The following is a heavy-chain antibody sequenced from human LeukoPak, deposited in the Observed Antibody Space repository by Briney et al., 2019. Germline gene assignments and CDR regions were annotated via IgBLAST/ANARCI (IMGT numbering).Heavy chain of an antibody. D-gene: IGHD1-1*01. V-gene: IGHV4-59*01. CDR2: SHHRGST. CDR1: GDSISSYY. J-gene: IGHJ4*02. CDR3: AGDRELGY. Sequence: PSETLSLTCTVSGDSISSYYWSWIRQSPGKGLEWIGWSHHRGSTNYNPSLKSRVAISVDTSKNQCSLKLTSVTAADTAVYYCAGDRELGYWGQGTLVIVSS.